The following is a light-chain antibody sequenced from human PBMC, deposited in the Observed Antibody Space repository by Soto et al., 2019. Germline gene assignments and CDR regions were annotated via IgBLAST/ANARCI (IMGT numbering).Light chain of an antibody. V-gene: IGLV2-14*01. CDR1: SSDVGGYNY. Sequence: QSALTQPASVSGSPGQSITISCTGTSSDVGGYNYVSWYQQHPGIAPKLMISEVSNRPSGVSNRFSGSKSGNTASLTISGLQAEDEADYYCSSYTGSSTLVFGGGTQLTVL. J-gene: IGLJ2*01. CDR2: EVS. CDR3: SSYTGSSTLV.